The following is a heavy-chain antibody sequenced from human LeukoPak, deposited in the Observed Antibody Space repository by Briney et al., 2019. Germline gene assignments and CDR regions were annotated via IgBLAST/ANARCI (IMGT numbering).Heavy chain of an antibody. CDR3: ARGHGPGGTRWPNLDF. CDR2: MNPNSGNT. V-gene: IGHV1-8*01. J-gene: IGHJ4*02. CDR1: AYTFTSYE. Sequence: ASVKVSCKTSAYTFTSYEINWVRQATGQGLEWMGWMNPNSGNTGYAQKFRGRVTMTRDTSINTAYMELSSLRSEDTAVYYCARGHGPGGTRWPNLDFWGQGTLTTVSS. D-gene: IGHD2-15*01.